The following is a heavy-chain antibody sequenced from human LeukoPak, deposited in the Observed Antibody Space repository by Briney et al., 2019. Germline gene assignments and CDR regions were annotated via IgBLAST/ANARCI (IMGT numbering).Heavy chain of an antibody. Sequence: PGGSLRLSCAASGFTFSTYTMNWVRQAPGKGLEWVSSISSSSTYIYYADSVKGRFTISRDNAKNTLYLQMNSLRAEDTAVYYCASAGYDYVWGSYRYSDYWGQGTLVTVSS. CDR3: ASAGYDYVWGSYRYSDY. CDR1: GFTFSTYT. J-gene: IGHJ4*02. CDR2: ISSSSTYI. D-gene: IGHD3-16*02. V-gene: IGHV3-21*01.